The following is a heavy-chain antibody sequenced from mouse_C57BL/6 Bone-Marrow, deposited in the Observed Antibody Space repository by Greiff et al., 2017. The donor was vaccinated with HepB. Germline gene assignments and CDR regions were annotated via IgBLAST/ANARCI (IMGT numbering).Heavy chain of an antibody. V-gene: IGHV1-76*01. J-gene: IGHJ1*03. CDR2: IYPGSGNT. CDR3: ARKILHYYGSSYGYFDV. Sequence: VKLMESGAELVRPGASVKLSCKASGYTFTDYYINWVKQRPGQGLEWIARIYPGSGNTYYNEKFKGKATLTAEKSSSTAYMQLSSLTSEDSAVYFCARKILHYYGSSYGYFDVWGTGTTVTVSS. D-gene: IGHD1-1*01. CDR1: GYTFTDYY.